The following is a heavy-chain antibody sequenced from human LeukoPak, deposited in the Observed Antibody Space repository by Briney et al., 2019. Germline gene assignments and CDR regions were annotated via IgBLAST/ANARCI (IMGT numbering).Heavy chain of an antibody. CDR1: GLTFSSHA. Sequence: GGSLRLSCAASGLTFSSHAMHWVRQAPGKGLEWVAVISHDGSDKHYTDSVKGRFTISRDNSRNTLYLQMNSLRAEDTAVYYCAKMRGSYLRYFDYWGRGTLVTVSS. J-gene: IGHJ4*02. CDR2: ISHDGSDK. V-gene: IGHV3-30-3*02. D-gene: IGHD1-26*01. CDR3: AKMRGSYLRYFDY.